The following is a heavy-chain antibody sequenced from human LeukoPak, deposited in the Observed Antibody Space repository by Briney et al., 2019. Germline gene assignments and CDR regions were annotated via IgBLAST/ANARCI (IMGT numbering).Heavy chain of an antibody. CDR2: IYYSGST. J-gene: IGHJ4*02. V-gene: IGHV4-59*01. Sequence: PSETLSLTCTVSGGSISSYYWSWIRQPPGKGLEWIGYIYYSGSTNYNPSLKSRVTISVDTSKNQFSLKLSSVTAADPAVYYCAIAYDFWSGYYPYWGQGTLVTVSS. CDR3: AIAYDFWSGYYPY. CDR1: GGSISSYY. D-gene: IGHD3-3*01.